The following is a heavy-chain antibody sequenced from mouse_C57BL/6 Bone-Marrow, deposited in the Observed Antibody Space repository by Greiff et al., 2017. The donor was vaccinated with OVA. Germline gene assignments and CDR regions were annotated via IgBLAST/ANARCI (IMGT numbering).Heavy chain of an antibody. CDR3: AREQLGTFDY. Sequence: VQGVGSGGGLVKPGGSLKLPFAASGFPFSSYALSWVRQTPEKRLEWVATISDGGSYTYYPDNVKGRFTISRDNAKNNLYLQMSHLKSEDTAMYYCAREQLGTFDYWGQGTTLTVSS. CDR2: ISDGGSYT. CDR1: GFPFSSYA. V-gene: IGHV5-4*01. J-gene: IGHJ2*01. D-gene: IGHD3-1*01.